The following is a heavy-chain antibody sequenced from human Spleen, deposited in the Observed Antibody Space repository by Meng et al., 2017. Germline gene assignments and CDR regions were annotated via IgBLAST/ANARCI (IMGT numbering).Heavy chain of an antibody. D-gene: IGHD5-18*01. Sequence: GESLKISCAASGFTFSDYSMNWVRQAPGKGLEWVSFISSSSSYIYYADSVEGRFTISRDNARNSLYLQMNSLRAEDTAVYYCAREFVGYSYGYWPTYDAFDIWGQGTMVTVSS. CDR2: ISSSSSYI. J-gene: IGHJ3*02. V-gene: IGHV3-21*01. CDR3: AREFVGYSYGYWPTYDAFDI. CDR1: GFTFSDYS.